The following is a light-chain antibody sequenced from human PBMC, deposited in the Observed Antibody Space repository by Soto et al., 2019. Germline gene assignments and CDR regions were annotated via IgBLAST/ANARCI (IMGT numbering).Light chain of an antibody. CDR3: QLLDTYPPMYI. CDR1: EGISSA. J-gene: IGKJ2*01. V-gene: IGKV1-13*02. CDR2: DAS. Sequence: IQLTQSPLSLSASVGDRVTITCRASEGISSALAWYQQKPGSPPKLLIYDASTLESGVPSRFSGSGSGTDFTLTISSLQPEDLATYYCQLLDTYPPMYIFGQGTKREIK.